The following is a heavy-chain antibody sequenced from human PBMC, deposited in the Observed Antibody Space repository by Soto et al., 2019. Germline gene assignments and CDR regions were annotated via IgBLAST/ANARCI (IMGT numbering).Heavy chain of an antibody. Sequence: PGGSLRLSCAASGFTFSSYGMHWVRQAPGKGLEWVAVISYDGSNKYYADSVKGRFTISRDNSKNTLYLQMNSLRAEDTAVYYCAKDREDYYYYGMDVWGQGTTVTVSS. CDR3: AKDREDYYYYGMDV. CDR1: GFTFSSYG. V-gene: IGHV3-30*18. J-gene: IGHJ6*02. CDR2: ISYDGSNK.